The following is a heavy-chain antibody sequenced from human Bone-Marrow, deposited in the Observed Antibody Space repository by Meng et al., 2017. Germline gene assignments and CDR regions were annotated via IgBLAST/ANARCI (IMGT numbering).Heavy chain of an antibody. J-gene: IGHJ6*02. D-gene: IGHD5-24*01. Sequence: SVKVSCKASGGTFNNIAFSWVRQAPGQGLEWMGGTIPMFGTGDHAQKFQGRVTITSDETTSTTYMDLTGLTSEDTAIYYCARGWLGSTSGNPPTHYYHMAVWGQGTTVTVSS. CDR3: ARGWLGSTSGNPPTHYYHMAV. V-gene: IGHV1-69*13. CDR2: TIPMFGTG. CDR1: GGTFNNIA.